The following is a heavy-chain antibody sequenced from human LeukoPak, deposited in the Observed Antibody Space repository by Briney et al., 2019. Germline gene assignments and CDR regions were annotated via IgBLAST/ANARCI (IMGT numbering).Heavy chain of an antibody. Sequence: PSETLSLTCTVSGGSISPYYWRWIRQPPGKGLEWIGYIYYSGSTNYNPSLKSRVTMSVDTSKNQFSLKLSSVTAADTAVYYCASGQAITSAWGAFNIWGQGTMVTVSS. V-gene: IGHV4-59*01. D-gene: IGHD7-27*01. CDR2: IYYSGST. CDR1: GGSISPYY. J-gene: IGHJ3*02. CDR3: ASGQAITSAWGAFNI.